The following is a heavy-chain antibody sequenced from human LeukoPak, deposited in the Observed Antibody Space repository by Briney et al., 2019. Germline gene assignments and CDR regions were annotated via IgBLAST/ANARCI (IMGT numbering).Heavy chain of an antibody. J-gene: IGHJ4*02. D-gene: IGHD2-8*01. CDR2: ISYDGSNK. V-gene: IGHV3-30-3*01. Sequence: GGSLRLSCAASGFTFSSYAMHWVRQAPGKGLEWVAVISYDGSNKYYADSVKGRFTISRDSSKNTLYLQMNSLRAEDTAVYYCARDPNGETDYWGQGTLVTVSS. CDR1: GFTFSSYA. CDR3: ARDPNGETDY.